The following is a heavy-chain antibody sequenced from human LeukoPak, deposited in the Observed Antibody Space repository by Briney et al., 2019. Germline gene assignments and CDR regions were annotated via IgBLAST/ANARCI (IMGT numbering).Heavy chain of an antibody. CDR1: GGSISSSNW. Sequence: PSETLSLTCAVSGGSISSSNWWSWVRQPPGKGLEWIGEIYHSGSTNYNPSLKSRVTISVDKSKNQFSLKLSSVTAADTAVYYCARDQYYYGSGSYGLDYWGQGTLVTVSS. CDR3: ARDQYYYGSGSYGLDY. D-gene: IGHD3-10*01. J-gene: IGHJ4*02. V-gene: IGHV4-4*02. CDR2: IYHSGST.